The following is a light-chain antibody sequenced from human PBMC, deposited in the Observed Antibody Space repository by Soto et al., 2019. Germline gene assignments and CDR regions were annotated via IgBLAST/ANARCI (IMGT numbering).Light chain of an antibody. J-gene: IGKJ4*01. V-gene: IGKV4-1*01. CDR2: WAS. Sequence: DIVMTQSPESLPVSLGERATINCTSSQSVLYNSNNNSYIAWYQQRPGQPPKLLIYWASTRESGVPDRFSGRGSGTDFTLIINSLQAEDVAVYYCQQFYSSPLTLGGGTAVEIK. CDR3: QQFYSSPLT. CDR1: QSVLYNSNNNSY.